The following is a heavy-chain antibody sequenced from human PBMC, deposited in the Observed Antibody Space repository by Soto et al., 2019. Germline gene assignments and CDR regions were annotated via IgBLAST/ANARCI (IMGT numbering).Heavy chain of an antibody. D-gene: IGHD3-3*02. J-gene: IGHJ4*02. CDR2: INHIGIT. V-gene: IGHV4-34*01. Sequence: SETLSLTCAVYGGSFSGYYWGWIRQPPGKGLEWIGEINHIGITNYNPSLKSRVAISLDVSKNRFSLKLSSVTAADTAVYYCATTQTALTIFGVVSAFDYWGKGTLVTVSS. CDR1: GGSFSGYY. CDR3: ATTQTALTIFGVVSAFDY.